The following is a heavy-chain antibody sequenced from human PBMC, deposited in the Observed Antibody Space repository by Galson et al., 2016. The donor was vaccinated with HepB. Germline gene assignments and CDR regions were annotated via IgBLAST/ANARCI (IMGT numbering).Heavy chain of an antibody. Sequence: SLRLSCAASGFTFSGYAMHWVRQAPGKGLEWVAVISYDGSKKYYADSVKGRFTISRDNSKNTLYLQMNSLRAEDTAVYYCARDEQWLVEIGDYWGQGTLVTVSS. CDR2: ISYDGSKK. D-gene: IGHD6-19*01. V-gene: IGHV3-30*04. J-gene: IGHJ4*02. CDR3: ARDEQWLVEIGDY. CDR1: GFTFSGYA.